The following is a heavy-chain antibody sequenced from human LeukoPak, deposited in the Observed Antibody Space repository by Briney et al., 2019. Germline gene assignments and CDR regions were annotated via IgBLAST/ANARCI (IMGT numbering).Heavy chain of an antibody. CDR2: IFYSGST. Sequence: SETLSLTCTVSGGSISSGGYSWSCIRQHPGKGLECIGYIFYSGSTYYNPSLKSRVTISVDTSKNQFSLELTSVTAADTAVYYCATDPGPFGDAFDLWGQGTMVIVSS. CDR3: ATDPGPFGDAFDL. J-gene: IGHJ3*01. D-gene: IGHD3-3*01. V-gene: IGHV4-31*03. CDR1: GGSISSGGYS.